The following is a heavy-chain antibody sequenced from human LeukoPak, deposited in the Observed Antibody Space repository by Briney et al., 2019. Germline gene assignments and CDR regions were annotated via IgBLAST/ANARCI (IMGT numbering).Heavy chain of an antibody. Sequence: SETLSLTCAVYGGSFSGYYWSWIRQPPGKGLEWIGEINHSGSTNYNPSLKGRVTLSVDTSKNQFSLKLTSVTVADTAVYYCARYRLGWFDPWGQGTLVTVSS. CDR1: GGSFSGYY. CDR2: INHSGST. V-gene: IGHV4-34*01. J-gene: IGHJ5*02. D-gene: IGHD6-25*01. CDR3: ARYRLGWFDP.